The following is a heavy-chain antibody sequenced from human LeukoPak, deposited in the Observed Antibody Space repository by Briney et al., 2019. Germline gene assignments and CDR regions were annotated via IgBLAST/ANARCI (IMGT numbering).Heavy chain of an antibody. CDR2: MNPNSGNT. J-gene: IGHJ4*02. CDR1: GYTFSNYD. D-gene: IGHD6-19*01. Sequence: GASVKVSCKASGYTFSNYDIIWVRQATGQGLEWMGWMNPNSGNTGYTQKFQGRVTITRNTSISTAYMELSSLRSEDTAVYYCARGPFTSGARYFDYWGQGTLVTVSS. CDR3: ARGPFTSGARYFDY. V-gene: IGHV1-8*03.